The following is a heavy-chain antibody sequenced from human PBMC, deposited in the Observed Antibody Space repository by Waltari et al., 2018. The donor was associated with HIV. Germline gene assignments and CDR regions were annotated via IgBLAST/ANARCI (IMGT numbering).Heavy chain of an antibody. V-gene: IGHV1-69*12. Sequence: QVQLVQSGAEMKKPGSSVKVSCKASGGTFSSFALSWVRQAPGQGLEWMGGISPIFDTRNAEQNFPGRVTINVDESTSTAYMELSSLRYEDTAVYYCARGRSDYYDSSGYSNDYWGQGTPVTVSS. CDR3: ARGRSDYYDSSGYSNDY. D-gene: IGHD3-22*01. J-gene: IGHJ4*02. CDR2: ISPIFDTR. CDR1: GGTFSSFA.